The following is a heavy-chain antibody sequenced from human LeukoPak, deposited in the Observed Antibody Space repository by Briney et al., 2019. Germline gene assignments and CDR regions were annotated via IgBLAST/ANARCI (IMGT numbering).Heavy chain of an antibody. J-gene: IGHJ4*02. CDR1: GVSIGDPPDH. CDR2: IYSFGGS. D-gene: IGHD2-15*01. V-gene: IGHV4-39*07. Sequence: PSETLSLTCSVSGVSIGDPPDHWPWIRQPPRKGLEWIGTIYSFGGSHSSPSLQSRVTLSLDTSKNQYSLRLTSVTAADTAVYFCAKGTPVDSWGPGILVTVSS. CDR3: AKGTPVDS.